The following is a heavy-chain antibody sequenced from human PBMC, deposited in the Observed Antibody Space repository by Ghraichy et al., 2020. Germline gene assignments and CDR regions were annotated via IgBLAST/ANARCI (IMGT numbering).Heavy chain of an antibody. CDR2: ISSSGSTI. D-gene: IGHD6-19*01. V-gene: IGHV3-48*03. Sequence: GGSLRLSCAASGFTFSSYEMNWVRQAPGKGLEWVSYISSSGSTIYYADSVKGRFTISRDNAKNSLYLQMNSLRAEDTAVYYCARAGARDFDDWGQGTLVTVSS. CDR1: GFTFSSYE. CDR3: ARAGARDFDD. J-gene: IGHJ4*02.